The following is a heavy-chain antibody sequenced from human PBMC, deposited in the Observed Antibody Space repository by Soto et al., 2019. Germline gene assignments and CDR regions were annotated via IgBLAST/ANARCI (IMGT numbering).Heavy chain of an antibody. D-gene: IGHD6-13*01. CDR2: INHSGST. J-gene: IGHJ1*01. Sequence: LSLTCAVYGGSFSGYYWSWIRQPPGKGLEWIGEINHSGSTNYNPSLKSRVTISVDTSKNQFSLKLSSVTAADTAVYYCARGSAASSGWYVVEYFQHWGQGTLVTVSS. V-gene: IGHV4-34*01. CDR1: GGSFSGYY. CDR3: ARGSAASSGWYVVEYFQH.